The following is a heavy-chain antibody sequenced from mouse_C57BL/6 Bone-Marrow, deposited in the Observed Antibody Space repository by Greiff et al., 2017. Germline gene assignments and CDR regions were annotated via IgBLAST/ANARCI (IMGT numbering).Heavy chain of an antibody. D-gene: IGHD1-1*01. CDR2: IYPGNSDT. CDR3: TRNRVYYYDTPFAY. Sequence: VQLQQSGTVLARPGASVKMSCKTSGYTFTSYWMHWVKQRPGQGLEWIGAIYPGNSDTSYNQKVKGKAKLTAVTSASTAYMELSSLTNEDSAVYYCTRNRVYYYDTPFAYWGEGTLVTVSA. J-gene: IGHJ3*01. V-gene: IGHV1-5*01. CDR1: GYTFTSYW.